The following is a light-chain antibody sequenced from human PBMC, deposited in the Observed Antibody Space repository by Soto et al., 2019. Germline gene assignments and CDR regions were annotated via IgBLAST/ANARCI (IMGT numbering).Light chain of an antibody. CDR2: DSS. Sequence: EIVLTQSPGTLSLSPGERATLSCRASQSISSYVAWYQQKPGQAPRVLIYDSSSRATGVPDRFSGSGSGTDCTLTISRLEPEDFAVYYCQQYVDSPVTFGGGTKVEIK. CDR1: QSISSY. V-gene: IGKV3-20*01. J-gene: IGKJ4*01. CDR3: QQYVDSPVT.